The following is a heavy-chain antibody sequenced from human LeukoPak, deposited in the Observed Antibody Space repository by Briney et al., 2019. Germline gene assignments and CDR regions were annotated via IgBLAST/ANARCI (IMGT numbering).Heavy chain of an antibody. CDR1: GFSFSSFG. Sequence: GGSLRLSCAASGFSFSSFGMHWVRQAPGKGLAWVAFIRYDGTSKYYADSVRGRFTISRDNSKNTMFLQMNSLRDEDTAVYYCTRNSGWYGLSWGQGTLVTVSS. J-gene: IGHJ1*01. D-gene: IGHD6-19*01. CDR2: IRYDGTSK. V-gene: IGHV3-30*02. CDR3: TRNSGWYGLS.